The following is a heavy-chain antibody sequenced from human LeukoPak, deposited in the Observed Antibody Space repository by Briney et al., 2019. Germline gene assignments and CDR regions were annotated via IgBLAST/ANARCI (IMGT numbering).Heavy chain of an antibody. J-gene: IGHJ5*02. Sequence: GGSLRLSCAASGFTFSSYATSWVRQAPGKGLEWVSGISGSGGSTYYADSVKGRFTISRDNSKNTLYLQMNSLRAEDTAVYYCASAGGSSMALRFRWFDPWGQGTLVTVSS. CDR3: ASAGGSSMALRFRWFDP. D-gene: IGHD6-6*01. CDR1: GFTFSSYA. CDR2: ISGSGGST. V-gene: IGHV3-23*01.